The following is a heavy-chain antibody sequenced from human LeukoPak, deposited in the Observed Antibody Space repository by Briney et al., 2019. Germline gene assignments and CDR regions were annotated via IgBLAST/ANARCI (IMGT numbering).Heavy chain of an antibody. V-gene: IGHV4-34*01. J-gene: IGHJ4*02. CDR3: ARWDYDILTGYYSADY. D-gene: IGHD3-9*01. CDR1: GGSFSGYY. Sequence: SETLSLTCAVYGGSFSGYYWSWIRQPPGKGLECIGEINHSGSTKYNPSLKSRVTISVDASKNQFSLKLSSVTAADTAVYYCARWDYDILTGYYSADYWGQGTLVTVSS. CDR2: INHSGST.